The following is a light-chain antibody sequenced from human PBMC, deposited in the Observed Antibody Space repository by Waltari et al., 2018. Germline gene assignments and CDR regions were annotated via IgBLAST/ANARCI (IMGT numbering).Light chain of an antibody. V-gene: IGKV1D-8*02. Sequence: AIWMTQSPSLLSASTGDRVPISCRMSQCISSYLAWYQKKPGKAPVLLIYDASTLQSGVPSRFSGSGSGTDFTLTISCLQSEDFATYYCQQYYSFPFTFGPGTKVDIK. CDR3: QQYYSFPFT. CDR1: QCISSY. J-gene: IGKJ3*01. CDR2: DAS.